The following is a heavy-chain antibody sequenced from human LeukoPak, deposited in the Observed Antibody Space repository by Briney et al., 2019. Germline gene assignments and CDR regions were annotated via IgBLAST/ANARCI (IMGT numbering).Heavy chain of an antibody. CDR3: ARVVGAYDSSGYYYEGFDY. V-gene: IGHV1-2*02. CDR1: GYTFTGYY. Sequence: ASVKVSCKASGYTFTGYYMHWVRQAPGQGLEWMGWINPNSGGTNYAQKFQGRVTMTRDTSISTAYMELSRLRSDDTAVYYCARVVGAYDSSGYYYEGFDYWGQGTLVTVSS. J-gene: IGHJ4*02. D-gene: IGHD3-22*01. CDR2: INPNSGGT.